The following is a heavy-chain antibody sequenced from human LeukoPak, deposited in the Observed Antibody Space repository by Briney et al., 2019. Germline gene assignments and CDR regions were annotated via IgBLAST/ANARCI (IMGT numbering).Heavy chain of an antibody. CDR1: GFTFSSYA. CDR3: ARATHTGYFDY. Sequence: PGRSLRLSCAASGFTFSSYAMHWVRQAPGKGLEGGAVISYDGSNKYYADSVKGRFTISSDKSKNTLYVQMNSRRAEDTALYYCARATHTGYFDYWGEGTLVTVSS. V-gene: IGHV3-30*04. CDR2: ISYDGSNK. J-gene: IGHJ4*02.